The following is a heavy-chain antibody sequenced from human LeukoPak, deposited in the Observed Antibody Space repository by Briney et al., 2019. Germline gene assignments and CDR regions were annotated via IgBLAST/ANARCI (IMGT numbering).Heavy chain of an antibody. V-gene: IGHV3-48*02. CDR1: GFTFNSYS. D-gene: IGHD2-15*01. CDR2: ISSSSYTI. Sequence: GGSLRLSCAASGFTFNSYSMNWVRQAPGKGLEWVSFISSSSYTIHYADSVKGRFTISRDNAKNSLYLQMNSLRDEDTAVYYCAREVVLAATDWFDPWGQGTLVTVSS. CDR3: AREVVLAATDWFDP. J-gene: IGHJ5*02.